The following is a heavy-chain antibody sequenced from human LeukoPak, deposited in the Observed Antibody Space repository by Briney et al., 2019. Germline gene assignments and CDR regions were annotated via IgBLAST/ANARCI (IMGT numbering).Heavy chain of an antibody. CDR3: TRRDFDWLWEDWLDP. Sequence: PVGSLRLSCAASGFTFSDYYMSWIRQAPGRGREWVSYISSSGSTIYYADSVKGRFTNSRDNAKNSLYLQMNSLRAEDTAGYYCTRRDFDWLWEDWLDPWGQGTLVTVSS. D-gene: IGHD3-9*01. J-gene: IGHJ5*02. CDR1: GFTFSDYY. V-gene: IGHV3-11*04. CDR2: ISSSGSTI.